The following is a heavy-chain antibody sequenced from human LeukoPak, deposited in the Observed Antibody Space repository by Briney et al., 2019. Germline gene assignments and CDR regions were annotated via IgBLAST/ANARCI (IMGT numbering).Heavy chain of an antibody. V-gene: IGHV4-59*01. Sequence: SETLSLTCTVSGGSISSYYWSWIRQPPGKGLEWIGYIYYSGSTNYNPSLKSRVTISVDTSKNQFSLKLSSVTAADTAVYYCARGIREAAGYLYYFDYWGQGTLVTVSS. CDR2: IYYSGST. J-gene: IGHJ4*02. D-gene: IGHD6-13*01. CDR3: ARGIREAAGYLYYFDY. CDR1: GGSISSYY.